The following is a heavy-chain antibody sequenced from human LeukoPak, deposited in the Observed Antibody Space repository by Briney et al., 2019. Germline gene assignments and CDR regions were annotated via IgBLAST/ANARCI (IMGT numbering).Heavy chain of an antibody. J-gene: IGHJ4*01. CDR2: IFYSGGT. CDR3: ARDGIEVAGTGYFDY. V-gene: IGHV4-39*02. D-gene: IGHD6-13*01. CDR1: GGSISSSSCY. Sequence: SETLSLTCTVSGGSISSSSCYWGWIRQPPGKGLEWIGSIFYSGGTYYNASVKSRVTMSVDTSKNQFSLKLSSVTAADTAVYYCARDGIEVAGTGYFDYWDHGTLVTVSS.